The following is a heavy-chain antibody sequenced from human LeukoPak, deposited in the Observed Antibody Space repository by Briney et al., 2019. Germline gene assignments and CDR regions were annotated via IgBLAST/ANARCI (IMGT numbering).Heavy chain of an antibody. J-gene: IGHJ3*02. D-gene: IGHD6-13*01. CDR1: GYPISSGYY. V-gene: IGHV4-38-2*01. CDR2: IYHSGST. Sequence: SETLSLTCAVSGYPISSGYYWGWIRQPPGKGLEWIGSIYHSGSTYYNPSLKSRVTISVDTSKNQFSLKLSSVTAADTAVYYCARLKQQQLPDIWGQGTMVTVSS. CDR3: ARLKQQQLPDI.